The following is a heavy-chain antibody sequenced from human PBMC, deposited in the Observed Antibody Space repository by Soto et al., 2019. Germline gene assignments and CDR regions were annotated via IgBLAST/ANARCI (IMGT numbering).Heavy chain of an antibody. D-gene: IGHD4-17*01. CDR3: AKDRCGDYDRCYFDY. CDR1: GFTFSSYA. J-gene: IGHJ4*02. Sequence: GGSLRLSCAASGFTFSSYAMSWVRQAPGKGLEWVSAISGSGGSTYYADSVKGRFTISRDNSKNTLYLQMNSLRAEDTAVYYCAKDRCGDYDRCYFDYWGQGTLVTVSS. CDR2: ISGSGGST. V-gene: IGHV3-23*01.